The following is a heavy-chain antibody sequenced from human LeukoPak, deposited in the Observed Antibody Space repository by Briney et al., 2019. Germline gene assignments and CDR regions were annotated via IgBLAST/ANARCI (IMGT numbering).Heavy chain of an antibody. CDR3: AKDAPNWFDP. J-gene: IGHJ5*02. CDR2: ISWNRGSI. V-gene: IGHV3-9*01. CDR1: GFTFDDYA. Sequence: PGGSLRLSCAASGFTFDDYAMHWVRQAPGKGLEWVSGISWNRGSIGYADSVKGRLTISRDNAKNSLYLQMNSLRAEDTALYYCAKDAPNWFDPWGQGTLVTVSS.